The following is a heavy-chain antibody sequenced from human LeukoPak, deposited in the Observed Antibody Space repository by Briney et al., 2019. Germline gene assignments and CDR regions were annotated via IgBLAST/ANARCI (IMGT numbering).Heavy chain of an antibody. CDR3: ARAYHYDSGSRGTAFDI. J-gene: IGHJ3*02. CDR2: IFDTRTT. Sequence: SETLSLTCTVSGGSISSSSYYWGWIRQPPGKGLEWIASIFDTRTTYYNPSLKSRLTISVDTSQNQSSLRLCSVTAADTATYYCARAYHYDSGSRGTAFDIWGQGTMVTVSS. CDR1: GGSISSSSYY. V-gene: IGHV4-39*02. D-gene: IGHD3-10*01.